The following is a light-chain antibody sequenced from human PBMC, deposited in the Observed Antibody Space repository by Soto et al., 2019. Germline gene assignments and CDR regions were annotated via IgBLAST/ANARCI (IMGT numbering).Light chain of an antibody. CDR3: QSYDSSLSGCV. J-gene: IGLJ3*02. V-gene: IGLV1-40*01. CDR2: GNS. Sequence: QSVLTQPPSVSGAPGQRVTISCTGSSSNIGAGYDVHWYQQIPGTAPKLLIYGNSHRPSGVPDRFSGSKSGTSASLVITGLQAEDEADYYCQSYDSSLSGCVFGGGTKLTVL. CDR1: SSNIGAGYD.